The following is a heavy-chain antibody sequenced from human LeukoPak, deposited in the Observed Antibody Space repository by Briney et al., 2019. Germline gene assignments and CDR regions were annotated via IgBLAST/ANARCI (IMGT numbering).Heavy chain of an antibody. CDR1: GYTFTSYY. CDR2: FDPEDGET. Sequence: ASVKVSCKASGYTFTSYYMHWVRQAPGQGLEWMGGFDPEDGETIYAQKFQGRVTMTEDTSTDTAYMELSSLRSEDTAVYYCAAIGRKWIDDWGQGTLVTVSS. V-gene: IGHV1-24*01. CDR3: AAIGRKWIDD. J-gene: IGHJ4*02. D-gene: IGHD5-12*01.